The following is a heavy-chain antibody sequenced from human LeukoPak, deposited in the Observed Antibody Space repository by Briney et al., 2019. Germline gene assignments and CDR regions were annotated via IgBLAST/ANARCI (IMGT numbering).Heavy chain of an antibody. CDR1: GFSFSNYW. Sequence: GGSLRLSCAASGFSFSNYWMTWVRQAPGKGPEWVANIRRDGSVEYYVDSVKGRFTISRDNTKDSLYLQMNSLRAEDTAVYYCARDSNPQSSGYYFDVFDMWGQGTMVTVSS. J-gene: IGHJ3*02. D-gene: IGHD3-22*01. V-gene: IGHV3-7*01. CDR2: IRRDGSVE. CDR3: ARDSNPQSSGYYFDVFDM.